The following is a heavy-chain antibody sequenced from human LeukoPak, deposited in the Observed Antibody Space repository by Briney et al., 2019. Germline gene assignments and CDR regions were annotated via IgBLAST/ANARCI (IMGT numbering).Heavy chain of an antibody. CDR2: ISGSGGST. Sequence: GGSLRLSCAASGFTFSSYAMSWVRQAPGKGLEWVSAISGSGGSTYYADSVKGRFTISRDNSKNTLYLQMNSLRAVDTAVYYCARVRKDYYYYYMDVWGKGTTVTVSS. J-gene: IGHJ6*03. V-gene: IGHV3-23*01. CDR1: GFTFSSYA. CDR3: ARVRKDYYYYYMDV.